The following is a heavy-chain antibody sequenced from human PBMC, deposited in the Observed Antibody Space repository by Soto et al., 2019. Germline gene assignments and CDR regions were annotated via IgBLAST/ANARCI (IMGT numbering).Heavy chain of an antibody. Sequence: VQLDESGGGVVKPGRSLRLSCAASGFILSNHGMHWVRQAPGRGLEWVSVISWDGSDVYYADSVKGRFTISRDNSKNPLYLQMNSRSVEATVIYYGTKCIGRYCDGSSSSFDSWGQGTLVTVSS. CDR2: ISWDGSDV. CDR1: GFILSNHG. V-gene: IGHV3-30*18. CDR3: TKCIGRYCDGSSSSFDS. J-gene: IGHJ4*02. D-gene: IGHD2-15*01.